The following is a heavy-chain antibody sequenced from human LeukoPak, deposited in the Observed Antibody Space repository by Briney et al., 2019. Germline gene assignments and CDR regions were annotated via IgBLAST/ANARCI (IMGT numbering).Heavy chain of an antibody. V-gene: IGHV1-69*06. D-gene: IGHD3-10*01. CDR1: GGTFSSYA. CDR3: ARGSKSTITMVRGVIYPPFDY. Sequence: ASVKVSCKASGGTFSSYAISWVRQAPGQGLEWMGEIIPVFGTANYAQKFQGRVTITADKSTSTAYMELSSLKSEDTAVYYCARGSKSTITMVRGVIYPPFDYWGQGTLVTVSS. CDR2: IIPVFGTA. J-gene: IGHJ4*02.